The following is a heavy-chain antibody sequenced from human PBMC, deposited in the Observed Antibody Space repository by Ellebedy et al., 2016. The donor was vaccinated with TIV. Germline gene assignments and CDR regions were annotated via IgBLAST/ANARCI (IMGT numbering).Heavy chain of an antibody. CDR2: ISSSSSYI. CDR3: ARVKWELPFDY. D-gene: IGHD1-26*01. V-gene: IGHV3-21*01. Sequence: GESLKISCAASGFTFSSYSLNWVRQAPGKGLEWVSSISSSSSYIYYADSVRGRFTVSRDNAKNSLYLQMNSLRAEDTAVYYCARVKWELPFDYWGQGTLVTVSS. J-gene: IGHJ4*02. CDR1: GFTFSSYS.